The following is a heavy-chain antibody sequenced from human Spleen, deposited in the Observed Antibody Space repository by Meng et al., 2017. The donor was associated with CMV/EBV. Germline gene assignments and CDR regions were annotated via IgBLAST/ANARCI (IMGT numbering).Heavy chain of an antibody. J-gene: IGHJ5*01. CDR1: GLTFNNYT. V-gene: IGHV3-7*01. CDR2: IKGDGTEE. CDR3: RTGHYDRA. Sequence: GESLKISCAASGLTFNNYTMNWVRQAPGKGLEWVANIKGDGTEEYYVDSVKGRFTISRDNAKNSLYLQMNSLRVEDTALYYCRTGHYDRAWGHGTLVTVSS. D-gene: IGHD3-16*01.